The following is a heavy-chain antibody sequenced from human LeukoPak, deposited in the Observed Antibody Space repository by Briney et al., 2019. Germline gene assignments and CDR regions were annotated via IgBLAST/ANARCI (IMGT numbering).Heavy chain of an antibody. V-gene: IGHV3-72*01. Sequence: GGSLRLSCAASGFTFSDYYMDWVRQAPGKGLEWVARSTNKESGYMTEYAASVRGRFTISRDESMDSLHLQMSSLRTEDTAVYYCAREQYYVFRGTGYFDYWGQGTLVTVSS. J-gene: IGHJ4*02. D-gene: IGHD3-10*02. CDR1: GFTFSDYY. CDR3: AREQYYVFRGTGYFDY. CDR2: STNKESGYMT.